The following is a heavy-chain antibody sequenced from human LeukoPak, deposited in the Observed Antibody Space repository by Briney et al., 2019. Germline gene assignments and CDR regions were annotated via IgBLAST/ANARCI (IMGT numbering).Heavy chain of an antibody. Sequence: GGSLRLSCAASGFTFSSYDMHWVRQAPGKGLEWVAVTWYDGSKEYYADSVKGRFTISRDTSKNTLDLQMNSLRPEDSAAYYCARETAEMARGSVYFDYWGQGTLVTVSS. J-gene: IGHJ4*02. CDR1: GFTFSSYD. D-gene: IGHD5-24*01. CDR3: ARETAEMARGSVYFDY. V-gene: IGHV3-33*01. CDR2: TWYDGSKE.